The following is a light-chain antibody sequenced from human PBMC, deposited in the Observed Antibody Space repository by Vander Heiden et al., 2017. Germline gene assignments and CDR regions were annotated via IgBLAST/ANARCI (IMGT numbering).Light chain of an antibody. CDR2: WAS. J-gene: IGKJ1*01. Sequence: DIAMTQSPDSLALYLGERATINCKSSQSVLYSSNNKKYLAWYQQKPGQPPKLLIYWASTRESEVPDRFSGSGCGTDFTLTISSLQAADVAVYYCQQDDTTPPWTFGQGTKVEIK. CDR1: QSVLYSSNNKKY. V-gene: IGKV4-1*01. CDR3: QQDDTTPPWT.